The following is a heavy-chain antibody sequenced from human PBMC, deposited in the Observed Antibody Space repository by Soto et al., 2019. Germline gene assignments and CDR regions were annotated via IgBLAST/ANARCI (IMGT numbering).Heavy chain of an antibody. CDR2: IIPIFGTA. D-gene: IGHD5-18*01. V-gene: IGHV1-69*06. CDR1: GGTFSSYA. J-gene: IGHJ6*02. Sequence: QVQLVQSGAEVKKPGSSVKVSCKASGGTFSSYAISWVRQAPGQGLEWMGGIIPIFGTANYAQKFQGRVTITADKSTSTADRELSSLRSEERAVYNCARDNVERVTVDVWGQGTTVTVSS. CDR3: ARDNVERVTVDV.